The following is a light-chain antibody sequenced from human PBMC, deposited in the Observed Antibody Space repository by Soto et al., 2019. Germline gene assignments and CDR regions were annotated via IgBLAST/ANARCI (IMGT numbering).Light chain of an antibody. J-gene: IGKJ5*01. V-gene: IGKV3-15*01. CDR2: GTS. Sequence: ELVMTQSPATLSVSPGERATLSCRASQSFSSNVAWYQQKPGQAPRLLIYGTSTRVTGIPARFSGSGSGTDFTLTISSLEPEDFAVYYCQQRSNWPPKITFGQGTRLEI. CDR1: QSFSSN. CDR3: QQRSNWPPKIT.